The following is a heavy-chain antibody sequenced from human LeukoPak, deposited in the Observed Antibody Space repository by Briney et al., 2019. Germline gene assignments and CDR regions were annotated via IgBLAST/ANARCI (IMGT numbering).Heavy chain of an antibody. J-gene: IGHJ4*02. CDR3: ARGGQRRDGYKDY. CDR1: GFTFSSYG. D-gene: IGHD5-24*01. V-gene: IGHV3-48*04. CDR2: ISSSSSTI. Sequence: PGGSLRLSCETSGFTFSSYGMNWVRQAPGKGLEWVSYISSSSSTIYYADSVKGRFTISGDSAKNSLYLQMNSLRAEDTAVYYCARGGQRRDGYKDYWGQGTLVTVSS.